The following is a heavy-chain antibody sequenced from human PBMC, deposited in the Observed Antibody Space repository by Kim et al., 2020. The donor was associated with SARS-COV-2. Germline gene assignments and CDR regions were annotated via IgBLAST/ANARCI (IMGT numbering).Heavy chain of an antibody. CDR3: ARVAVGLYYYDSINSWFDP. D-gene: IGHD3-22*01. CDR2: ISAYNGNT. V-gene: IGHV1-18*01. Sequence: YAISGVRQPPGQGLVWMGWISAYNGNTNYAQKLQGRVTMTPDTSTSTAYMELRSLRSDATAVYYCARVAVGLYYYDSINSWFDPWGQGTLV. J-gene: IGHJ5*02. CDR1: YA.